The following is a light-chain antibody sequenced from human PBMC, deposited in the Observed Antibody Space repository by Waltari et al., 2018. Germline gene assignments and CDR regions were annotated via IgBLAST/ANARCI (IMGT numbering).Light chain of an antibody. V-gene: IGLV1-51*02. CDR2: ENN. CDR1: SSNIGNNY. CDR3: GTWDTTLRGVV. Sequence: QSVLTQPPSVSAAPGQTVTISCSGSSSNIGNNYISWYQHLPGAAPKLLIYENNKRPSGIPDRFSGSKSGTSGTLDIIGLQIGDEADYYCGTWDTTLRGVVFGGGTRLTVL. J-gene: IGLJ2*01.